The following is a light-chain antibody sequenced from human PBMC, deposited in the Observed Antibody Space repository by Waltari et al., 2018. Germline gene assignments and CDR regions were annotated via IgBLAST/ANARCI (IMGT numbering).Light chain of an antibody. CDR1: QNINLW. V-gene: IGKV1-5*03. CDR2: KAS. J-gene: IGKJ4*01. CDR3: QQCNTYPLT. Sequence: GDRVTITCRASQNINLWLAWYQHKPGKAPKLLIYKASNLQSGVPSTFSCSGSGTEFTLTISRLQPDDFATYYCQQCNTYPLTFGGGTKVEMK.